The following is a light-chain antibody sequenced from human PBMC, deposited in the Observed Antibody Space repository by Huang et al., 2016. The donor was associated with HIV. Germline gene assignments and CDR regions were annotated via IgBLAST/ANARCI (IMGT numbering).Light chain of an antibody. J-gene: IGKJ2*01. CDR2: AAS. CDR3: QQYHSTPYT. V-gene: IGKV1-NL1*01. Sequence: DIQMTQSPSSLSASVRNRVTITCRASQAIAKSLAWYQQKPGKAPKLLLYAASRLESGVPARLSGSGSGTDYTLTISSLQPEDIATYYCQQYHSTPYTFGQGTKLEIK. CDR1: QAIAKS.